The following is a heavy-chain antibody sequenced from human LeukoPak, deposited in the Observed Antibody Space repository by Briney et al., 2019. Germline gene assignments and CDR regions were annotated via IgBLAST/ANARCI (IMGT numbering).Heavy chain of an antibody. CDR1: GDSVSSSTAA. V-gene: IGHV6-1*01. Sequence: SQTLSLTCAISGDSVSSSTAAWNWIRQSPSRGLEWLGRTYYRSKWYNDYAVSVKSRITINPDTSKNQFSLQLNSVTPEDTAVYYCARDSYGSGSFIFDYWGQGTLVTVSS. CDR3: ARDSYGSGSFIFDY. J-gene: IGHJ4*02. CDR2: TYYRSKWYN. D-gene: IGHD3-10*01.